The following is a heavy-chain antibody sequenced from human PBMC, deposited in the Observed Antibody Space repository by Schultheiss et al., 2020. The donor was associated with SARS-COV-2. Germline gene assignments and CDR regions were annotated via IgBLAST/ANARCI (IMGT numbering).Heavy chain of an antibody. Sequence: ASVKVSCKASGYTFTSYGISWVRKAPGQGLEWMGWISAYNGNTNYAQKLQGRVTMTTDTSTSTAYMELRSLRSDDTAVYYCARVFVVVPAAIPRGRVDPWGQGTLITVSS. CDR3: ARVFVVVPAAIPRGRVDP. D-gene: IGHD2-2*02. CDR1: GYTFTSYG. V-gene: IGHV1-18*01. CDR2: ISAYNGNT. J-gene: IGHJ5*02.